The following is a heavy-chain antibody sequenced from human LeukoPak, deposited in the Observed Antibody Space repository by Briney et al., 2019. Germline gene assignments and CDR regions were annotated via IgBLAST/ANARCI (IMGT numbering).Heavy chain of an antibody. CDR2: IDSSGGT. D-gene: IGHD4-11*01. J-gene: IGHJ4*02. CDR3: VRDGYSTAWGYYSDS. V-gene: IGHV4-4*07. CDR1: GASISNYQ. Sequence: SETLSLTCTVSGASISNYQWSWIRQTAGKRLEWIGHIDSSGGTYYNPSLKSGVTMSVDTSKNQAFVKLTSVTAADTAVYYCVRDGYSTAWGYYSDSWGQGILVTVSS.